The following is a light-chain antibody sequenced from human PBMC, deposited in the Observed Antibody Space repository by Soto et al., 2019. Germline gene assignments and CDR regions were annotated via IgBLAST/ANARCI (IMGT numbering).Light chain of an antibody. Sequence: IQMTQSPSSVSASVGDRVTMTCRASQGVGGWLAWYQQKPGKVPKLLIYATSSLNSGVPSRFSGSGSGTDFTLCISSLKPEDFATYYCQQTHSLPLSFGPGTKVDIK. V-gene: IGKV1-12*01. CDR3: QQTHSLPLS. J-gene: IGKJ3*01. CDR1: QGVGGW. CDR2: ATS.